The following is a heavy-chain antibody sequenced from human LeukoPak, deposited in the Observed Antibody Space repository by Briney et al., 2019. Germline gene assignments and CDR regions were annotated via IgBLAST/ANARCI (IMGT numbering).Heavy chain of an antibody. J-gene: IGHJ4*02. CDR3: AKDTRAMIVVVNDY. CDR1: GFTFSSYA. CDR2: ISGSGGST. V-gene: IGHV3-23*01. Sequence: QTGGSLRLSCAASGFTFSSYAMSWVRQAPGKGLEWVSAISGSGGSTYYADSVKGRFTISRDNSKNTLYLQMNSLRAEDTAVYYCAKDTRAMIVVVNDYWGQGTLVTVSS. D-gene: IGHD3-22*01.